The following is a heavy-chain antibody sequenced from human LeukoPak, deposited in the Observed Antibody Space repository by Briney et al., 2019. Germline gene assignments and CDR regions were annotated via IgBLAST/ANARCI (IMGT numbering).Heavy chain of an antibody. J-gene: IGHJ4*02. D-gene: IGHD5-24*01. CDR3: ARGNGYNSDRFDY. CDR2: IYSGGST. V-gene: IGHV3-53*01. CDR1: GFTVSSNY. Sequence: GGSLRLSCAASGFTVSSNYMSWVRQAPGKGLEWVSVIYSGGSTYYADSVKGRFTISRDNSKNTLYLQMNSLRAEDTAVYYCARGNGYNSDRFDYWGQGTLVTVSS.